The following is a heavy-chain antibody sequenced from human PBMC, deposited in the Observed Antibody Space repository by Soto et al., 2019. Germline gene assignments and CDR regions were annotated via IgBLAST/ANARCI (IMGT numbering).Heavy chain of an antibody. J-gene: IGHJ6*02. CDR1: GDIFTSYL. Sequence: GETLRISCRGSGDIFTSYLICCVRQMPGKFLEWMGIIYPGDSDTRYSPSFQGQVTISADKSISTAYLQWTSLEASDTAMYYCARGDTEIVSKGADARGQPNTVTVSS. CDR2: IYPGDSDT. D-gene: IGHD5-18*01. V-gene: IGHV5-51*01. CDR3: ARGDTEIVSKGADA.